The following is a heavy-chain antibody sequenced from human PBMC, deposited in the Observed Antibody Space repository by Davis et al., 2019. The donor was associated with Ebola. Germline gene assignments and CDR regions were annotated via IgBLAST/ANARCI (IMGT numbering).Heavy chain of an antibody. CDR3: ANFGTSSGNN. CDR2: ISSSSSYI. Sequence: PGGSLRLSCAASGFTFNAYSMNWVRQAPGKGLEWVSSISSSSSYIYYADSVKGRFTISRDNAKNSLFLQMNSLRAEDTAVYYCANFGTSSGNNWGQGTLVTVSS. CDR1: GFTFNAYS. J-gene: IGHJ4*02. V-gene: IGHV3-21*01. D-gene: IGHD6-6*01.